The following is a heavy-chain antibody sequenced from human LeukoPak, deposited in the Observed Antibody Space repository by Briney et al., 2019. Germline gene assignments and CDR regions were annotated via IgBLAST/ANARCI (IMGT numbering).Heavy chain of an antibody. CDR1: GFTFSSYG. D-gene: IGHD2-15*01. Sequence: GGSLRLSCAASGFTFSSYGMSWVRQAPGKGLEWVSAINTSGGSTYYADSVKGRFTISRDNSKNTLYLQMNCLRAEDTAIYYCAKNGDRGAYCSGGSCYPYFYYYMDVWGKGTTVTISS. V-gene: IGHV3-23*01. CDR2: INTSGGST. J-gene: IGHJ6*03. CDR3: AKNGDRGAYCSGGSCYPYFYYYMDV.